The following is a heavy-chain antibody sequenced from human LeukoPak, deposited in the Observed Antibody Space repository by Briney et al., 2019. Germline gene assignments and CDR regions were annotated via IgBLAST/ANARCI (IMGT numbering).Heavy chain of an antibody. Sequence: GESLKISCEGSGYRFTSYWIGWVRQMPGKGLEWMGIVYPGDSDTRYSPTFQGQVTISADKSISTAYLQWSSLKASDTAMYYCARRLYYYDSSGYHTYYFDYWAREPWSPSPQ. V-gene: IGHV5-51*01. CDR2: VYPGDSDT. CDR3: ARRLYYYDSSGYHTYYFDY. J-gene: IGHJ4*02. D-gene: IGHD3-22*01. CDR1: GYRFTSYW.